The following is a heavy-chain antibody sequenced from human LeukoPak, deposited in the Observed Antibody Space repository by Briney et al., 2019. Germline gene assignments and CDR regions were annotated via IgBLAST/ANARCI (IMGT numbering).Heavy chain of an antibody. CDR3: ARFAVDIVATIADYYYYYYMDV. V-gene: IGHV3-7*01. CDR1: GFTFSSYW. Sequence: GGSLRLSCAASGFTFSSYWMSWVRQAPGKGLEWVANIKQDGSEKYYVDSVKGRFTISRDNAKNSLYLQMNSLRAEDTAVYYCARFAVDIVATIADYYYYYYMDVWGKGTTVTVSS. D-gene: IGHD5-12*01. CDR2: IKQDGSEK. J-gene: IGHJ6*03.